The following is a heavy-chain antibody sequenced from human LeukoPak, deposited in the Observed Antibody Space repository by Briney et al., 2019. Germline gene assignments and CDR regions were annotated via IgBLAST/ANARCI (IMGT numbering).Heavy chain of an antibody. Sequence: PSETLSLTCAVYGGSFSGYYWSWIRQLPGKGLEWIGEINHSGSTNYNPSLKSRVTISVDTSKNQFSLKLSSVTAADTAVYYCARAGSTTKIDYWGQGTLVTVSS. CDR3: ARAGSTTKIDY. V-gene: IGHV4-34*01. CDR2: INHSGST. J-gene: IGHJ4*02. CDR1: GGSFSGYY. D-gene: IGHD4-11*01.